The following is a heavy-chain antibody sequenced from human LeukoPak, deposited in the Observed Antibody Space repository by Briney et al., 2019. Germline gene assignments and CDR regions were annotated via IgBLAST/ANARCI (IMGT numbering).Heavy chain of an antibody. Sequence: ASVKLSCKASGYTFTDYYIHWVRQAPGRGPEYVGVFYPSAGTLHSPQRFRGRVTLTSDTSASTVYVEVGSLKSEDTAIYYCVRELRGGYFDFWGQGTLVTVSS. J-gene: IGHJ4*02. D-gene: IGHD2-21*01. CDR1: GYTFTDYY. CDR3: VRELRGGYFDF. V-gene: IGHV1-46*03. CDR2: FYPSAGTL.